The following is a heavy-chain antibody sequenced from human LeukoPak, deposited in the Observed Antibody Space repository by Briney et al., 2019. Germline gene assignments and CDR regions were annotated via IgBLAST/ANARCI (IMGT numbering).Heavy chain of an antibody. CDR3: AKGGGVGYPPDY. Sequence: PGRSLRLSCAASGFTFDDYAMHWVRQAPGKGLEWVSLISWDGGSTYYADSVKGRFTISRDNSKNSLYLQMNSLRAEDTALYYCAKGGGVGYPPDYWGQGTLVTVSS. D-gene: IGHD1-1*01. J-gene: IGHJ4*02. V-gene: IGHV3-43D*03. CDR2: ISWDGGST. CDR1: GFTFDDYA.